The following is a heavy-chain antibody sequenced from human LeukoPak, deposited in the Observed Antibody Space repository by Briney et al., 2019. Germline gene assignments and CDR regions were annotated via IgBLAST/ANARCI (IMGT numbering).Heavy chain of an antibody. CDR3: ARYRAPDTAMPALGY. J-gene: IGHJ4*02. CDR1: GYTFTSYY. V-gene: IGHV1-46*01. CDR2: INPSGGST. D-gene: IGHD5-18*01. Sequence: GASVKVSCKASGYTFTSYYMHWVRQAPGQGLEWMGIINPSGGSTSYAQKFQGRVTMTRDTSTSTVYMELSSLRSEDTAVYYCARYRAPDTAMPALGYWGQGTLVTVSS.